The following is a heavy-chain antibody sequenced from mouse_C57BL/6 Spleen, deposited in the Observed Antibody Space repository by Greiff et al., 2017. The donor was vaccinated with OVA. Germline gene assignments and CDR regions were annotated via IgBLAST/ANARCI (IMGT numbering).Heavy chain of an antibody. Sequence: EVMLVESGPELVKPGASVKISCKASGYSFTGYYMNWVKQSPEKSLEWIGEINPSTGGTTYNQKFKAKATLTVDKSSSTAYMQLKSLTSEDSAVYYCARSPLYYGSSYASYAMDYWGQGTSVTVSS. V-gene: IGHV1-42*01. D-gene: IGHD1-1*01. J-gene: IGHJ4*01. CDR1: GYSFTGYY. CDR3: ARSPLYYGSSYASYAMDY. CDR2: INPSTGGT.